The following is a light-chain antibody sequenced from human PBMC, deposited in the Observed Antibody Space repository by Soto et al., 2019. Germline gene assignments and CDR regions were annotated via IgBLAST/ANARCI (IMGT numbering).Light chain of an antibody. CDR1: PSISTN. CDR3: QQYNDWPPLT. V-gene: IGKV3-15*01. CDR2: DAS. Sequence: EIVMTQSPATVSVSPGERATLSCRASPSISTNVAWYQQKPGQALRLLIYDASTRATGVSSRFRGSGSGTEFTLTISSLQSEDVAIYYCQQYNDWPPLTFGGGTKVEI. J-gene: IGKJ4*01.